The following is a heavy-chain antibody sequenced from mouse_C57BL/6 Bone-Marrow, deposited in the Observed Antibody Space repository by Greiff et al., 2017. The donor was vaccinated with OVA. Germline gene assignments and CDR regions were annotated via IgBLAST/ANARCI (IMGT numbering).Heavy chain of an antibody. CDR2: IWTGGGT. V-gene: IGHV2-9-1*01. CDR1: GFSLTSYA. CDR3: ARIYDGYYEEGYFDY. D-gene: IGHD2-3*01. J-gene: IGHJ2*01. Sequence: VKLMESGPGLVAPSQSLSITCTVSGFSLTSYAISWVRQPPGKGLEWLGVIWTGGGTNYNSALKSRLSISKDNSKSQVFLKMNSLQTDDTARYYCARIYDGYYEEGYFDYWGQGTTLTVSS.